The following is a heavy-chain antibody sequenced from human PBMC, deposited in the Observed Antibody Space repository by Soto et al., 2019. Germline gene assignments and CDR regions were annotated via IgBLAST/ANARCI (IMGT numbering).Heavy chain of an antibody. J-gene: IGHJ5*02. CDR3: ARKGLRYYYDSSGYYDP. V-gene: IGHV1-18*01. CDR1: GYTFTSYG. D-gene: IGHD3-22*01. Sequence: ASVKVSCKASGYTFTSYGISWVRQAPGQGLEWMGWISAYNGNTNYAQKLQGRVTMTTDTSTSTAYMEVRSLRSDDTAVYYCARKGLRYYYDSSGYYDPWGQGTLVTVSS. CDR2: ISAYNGNT.